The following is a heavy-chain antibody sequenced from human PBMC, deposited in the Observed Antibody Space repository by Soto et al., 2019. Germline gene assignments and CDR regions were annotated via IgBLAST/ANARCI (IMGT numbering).Heavy chain of an antibody. J-gene: IGHJ4*02. CDR3: ARIVRGGSGPGGNYFDY. Sequence: SVKVSCKASGGTFSSYAISWVRQAPGQGLEWMGGIIPIFGTANYAQKFQGRVTITADESTSTAYMELSSLRSEDTAVYYCARIVRGGSGPGGNYFDYWGPGTLFTVSS. D-gene: IGHD3-10*01. V-gene: IGHV1-69*13. CDR2: IIPIFGTA. CDR1: GGTFSSYA.